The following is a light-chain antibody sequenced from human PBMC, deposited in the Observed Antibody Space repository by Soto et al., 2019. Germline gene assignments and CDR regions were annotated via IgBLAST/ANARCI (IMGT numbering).Light chain of an antibody. CDR3: HQTFTPPLT. CDR1: QSISNF. J-gene: IGKJ4*01. V-gene: IGKV1-39*01. Sequence: DIEMTQSPASLSSSVGCSFTSTCRASQSISNFLTWYRKSPGRAPELLIYAASTLQSGVPSRFSGSGSGTDFTLTIRSLQPEDFATYWCHQTFTPPLTFGGGTKVDI. CDR2: AAS.